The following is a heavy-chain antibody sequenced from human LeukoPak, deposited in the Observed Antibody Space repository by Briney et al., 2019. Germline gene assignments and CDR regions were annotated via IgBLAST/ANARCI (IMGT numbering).Heavy chain of an antibody. J-gene: IGHJ4*02. CDR3: ARDHYYHDSNGYYCTN. D-gene: IGHD3-22*01. CDR1: GFTFSSYG. Sequence: GGSLRLSCAASGFTFSSYGMHWVRQAPGKGLEWVAAIWYDGDNKYYADSAKGRFTISRDNSKNTVYLQMNSLRAEDTAVYYCARDHYYHDSNGYYCTNWGQGTLVTVSS. CDR2: IWYDGDNK. V-gene: IGHV3-33*01.